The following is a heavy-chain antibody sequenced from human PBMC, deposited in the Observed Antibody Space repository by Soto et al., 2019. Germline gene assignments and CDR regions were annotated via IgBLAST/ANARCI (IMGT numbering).Heavy chain of an antibody. CDR1: GYSFISSW. CDR2: IYPGDSDT. CDR3: ARMMAASGTAFDY. V-gene: IGHV5-51*01. D-gene: IGHD6-13*01. J-gene: IGHJ4*02. Sequence: GESLKISCQASGYSFISSWIGWVRQMPGKGLEWMGIIYPGDSDTRYSPSFQGQVTISADKSTSTACLQWSSLKASDTATYYCARMMAASGTAFDYWGQGALVTVSS.